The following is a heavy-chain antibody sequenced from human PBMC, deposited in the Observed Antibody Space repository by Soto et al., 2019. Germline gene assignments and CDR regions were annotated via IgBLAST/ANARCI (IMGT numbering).Heavy chain of an antibody. J-gene: IGHJ3*02. CDR1: GFTFSTSG. V-gene: IGHV3-23*01. CDR3: ANHVGFDI. D-gene: IGHD3-16*01. CDR2: ISGSGDYT. Sequence: EVQLLESGGGLVQPGGSLRLSCAASGFTFSTSGMSWVRQAPGKGLEWVSSISGSGDYTNYADSVKGRFTISRDNSKNTLYLQINSLTAEDTAVYYCANHVGFDIWGQGTMVAVSS.